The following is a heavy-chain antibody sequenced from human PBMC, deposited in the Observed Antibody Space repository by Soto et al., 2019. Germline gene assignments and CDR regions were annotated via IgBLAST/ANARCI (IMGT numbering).Heavy chain of an antibody. D-gene: IGHD3-16*02. V-gene: IGHV3-23*01. Sequence: GGSLRLSCAASGFTFSSYAMSWVRQAPGKGLEWVSGISGSGGSTYYADSVKGRFTISRDNAKNTLYLQMNSLRAEDTAVYYCAKDLLVGMGELSTDFDYWGQGTLVTVSS. J-gene: IGHJ4*02. CDR2: ISGSGGST. CDR1: GFTFSSYA. CDR3: AKDLLVGMGELSTDFDY.